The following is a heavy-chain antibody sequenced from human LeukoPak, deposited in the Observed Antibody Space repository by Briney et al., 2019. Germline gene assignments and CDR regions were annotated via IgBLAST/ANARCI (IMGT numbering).Heavy chain of an antibody. CDR3: AKEGGLSSGCYYLDY. CDR1: GFTFSSYG. J-gene: IGHJ4*02. Sequence: GGSLRLSCAASGFTFSSYGMHWVRQAPGKGLEWVAVISYDGSNKYYADSVKGRFTISRDNSKNTLYLQMNSLRAEDTAVYYCAKEGGLSSGCYYLDYWGQGTLVTVSS. D-gene: IGHD3-22*01. V-gene: IGHV3-30*18. CDR2: ISYDGSNK.